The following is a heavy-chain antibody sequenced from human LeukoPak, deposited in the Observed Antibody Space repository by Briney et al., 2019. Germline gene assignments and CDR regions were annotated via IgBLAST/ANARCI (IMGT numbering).Heavy chain of an antibody. CDR2: ISGSGGST. CDR1: GFTFSSYA. D-gene: IGHD6-19*01. J-gene: IGHJ4*02. CDR3: AKSQGYSSGSSSY. Sequence: GGSLRLSCAASGFTFSSYAMSWVRQAPGKGLEWVSAISGSGGSTYYADSVKGRFTIPRDNSKNTLYLQTNSLRAEDTAVYYCAKSQGYSSGSSSYWGQGTLVTVSS. V-gene: IGHV3-23*01.